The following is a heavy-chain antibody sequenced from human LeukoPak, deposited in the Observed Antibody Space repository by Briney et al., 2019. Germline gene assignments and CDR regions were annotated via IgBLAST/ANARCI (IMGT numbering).Heavy chain of an antibody. CDR3: ARGGARVPNWFDP. CDR2: IYYSGST. CDR1: GGSISSSSYY. D-gene: IGHD4/OR15-4a*01. V-gene: IGHV4-39*07. J-gene: IGHJ5*02. Sequence: PSETLSLTCTVSGGSISSSSYYWGWIRQPPGKGLEWIGSIYYSGSTYYNPSLKSRVTISVDTSKNQFSLKLSSVTAADTAVYYCARGGARVPNWFDPWGQGTLVTVSS.